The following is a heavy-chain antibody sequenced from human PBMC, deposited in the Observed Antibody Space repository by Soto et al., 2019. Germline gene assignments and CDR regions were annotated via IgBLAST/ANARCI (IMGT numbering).Heavy chain of an antibody. Sequence: GGSLRLSCAASGFTVSSNYMSWVRQAPGKGLEWVSVIYSGGSTYYADSVKGRFTISRDNSKNTLYLQMNSLRAEDTAVYYCASYSEAYSSGPFDYWGQGTLVTVSS. D-gene: IGHD6-19*01. J-gene: IGHJ4*02. CDR2: IYSGGST. CDR1: GFTVSSNY. V-gene: IGHV3-66*01. CDR3: ASYSEAYSSGPFDY.